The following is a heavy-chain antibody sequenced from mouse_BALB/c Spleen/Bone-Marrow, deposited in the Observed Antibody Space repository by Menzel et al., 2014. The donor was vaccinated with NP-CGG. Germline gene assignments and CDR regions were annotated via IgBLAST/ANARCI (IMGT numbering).Heavy chain of an antibody. J-gene: IGHJ4*01. CDR2: IFPGDGST. D-gene: IGHD2-3*01. V-gene: IGHV1-85*01. CDR3: ASYYDGVMDY. CDR1: GYTFTSYD. Sequence: QVKLQESGAELVQSGASVKLSCKASGYTFTSYDINWVRQRPEQGLEWIGWIFPGDGSTKYNEKFKGKATLTTDKSSSTAYMQLSRPASEDSAVYFCASYYDGVMDYWGQGTSVTVSS.